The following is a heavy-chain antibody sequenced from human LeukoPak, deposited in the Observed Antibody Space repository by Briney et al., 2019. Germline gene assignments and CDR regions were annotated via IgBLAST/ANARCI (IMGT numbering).Heavy chain of an antibody. J-gene: IGHJ4*02. Sequence: PGRSPRLSCAASGFSLSSYAMSCVSQAPGKGMEWVSAISSTGAGTYHADSVRGRFTISRDSSKNTLYLQMNSLRAEDAAVYYCAKRLRHYYDSSGYLNYWGQGTLVTVSS. CDR1: GFSLSSYA. D-gene: IGHD3-22*01. CDR3: AKRLRHYYDSSGYLNY. CDR2: ISSTGAGT. V-gene: IGHV3-23*01.